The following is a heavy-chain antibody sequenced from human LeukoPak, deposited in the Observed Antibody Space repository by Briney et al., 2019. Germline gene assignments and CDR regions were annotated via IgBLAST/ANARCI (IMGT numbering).Heavy chain of an antibody. Sequence: GGSLRLSCVASGFTFSDYYMSRVRQAPGKGLEWVSDLSGSGDSKFYADSVKGRFTVSRDNARKSLYLQVNSLRAEDTAIYYCARRAYSNHFFDYWGQGTLVTVSP. J-gene: IGHJ4*02. V-gene: IGHV3-11*01. CDR3: ARRAYSNHFFDY. CDR2: LSGSGDSK. D-gene: IGHD4-11*01. CDR1: GFTFSDYY.